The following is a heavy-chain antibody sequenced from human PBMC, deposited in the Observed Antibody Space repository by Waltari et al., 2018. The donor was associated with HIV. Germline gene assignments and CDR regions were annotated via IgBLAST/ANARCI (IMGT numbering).Heavy chain of an antibody. CDR3: ARALPCGGDCYPDY. Sequence: EVQLVESGGGLVKPGGSLRLSCAASGFTFSSYSMNWVRQAPGKGLEWVSSISSSSSYIYYADSVKGRFTISRDNAKNSLYLQMNSLRAEDTAVYYCARALPCGGDCYPDYWGQGTLVTVSS. D-gene: IGHD2-21*02. V-gene: IGHV3-21*01. CDR2: ISSSSSYI. J-gene: IGHJ4*02. CDR1: GFTFSSYS.